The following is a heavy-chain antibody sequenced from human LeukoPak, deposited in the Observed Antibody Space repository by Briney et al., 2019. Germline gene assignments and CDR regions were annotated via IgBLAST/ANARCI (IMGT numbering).Heavy chain of an antibody. Sequence: PGGSLRLSCAASGFTFNNYAMSWVRQAPGKGLEWVSSITSTSHLYYADSVRGRFTVSRDNAKNSLYLQMNSLRAEDTAVYYCARAERGFDYWGQGTLVTVSS. CDR3: ARAERGFDY. CDR2: ITSTSHL. D-gene: IGHD1-26*01. CDR1: GFTFNNYA. J-gene: IGHJ4*02. V-gene: IGHV3-21*04.